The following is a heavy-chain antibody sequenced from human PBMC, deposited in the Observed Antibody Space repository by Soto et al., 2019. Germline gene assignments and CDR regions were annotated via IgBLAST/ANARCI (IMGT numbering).Heavy chain of an antibody. V-gene: IGHV3-23*01. CDR2: ISGSGGST. J-gene: IGHJ6*03. CDR3: AKVGLTPDVYYYYMDV. CDR1: GFTFSSYA. Sequence: PGGSLRLSCAASGFTFSSYAMSWVRQAPGKGLEWVSAISGSGGSTYYADSVKGRFTISRDNSKNTLYLQMNSLRAEDTAVYYCAKVGLTPDVYYYYMDVWGKGTTVTV.